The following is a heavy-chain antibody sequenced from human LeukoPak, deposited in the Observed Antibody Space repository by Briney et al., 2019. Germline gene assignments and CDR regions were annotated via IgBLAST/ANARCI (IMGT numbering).Heavy chain of an antibody. D-gene: IGHD5-18*01. CDR1: GFTFSSYA. V-gene: IGHV3-64*01. Sequence: PGGSLRLSCAASGFTFSSYAMHWVRQASGKGLEYVSDISSNGGSTYYANSVKGRFTISRDNSKNTLYLQMGSLRTEDMAVYYCARGGTYTYGSPFGYWGQGTLVTVSS. J-gene: IGHJ4*02. CDR2: ISSNGGST. CDR3: ARGGTYTYGSPFGY.